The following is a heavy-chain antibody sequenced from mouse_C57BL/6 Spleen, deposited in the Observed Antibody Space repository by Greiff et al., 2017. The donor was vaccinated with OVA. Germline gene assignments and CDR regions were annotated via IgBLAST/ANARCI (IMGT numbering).Heavy chain of an antibody. CDR3: ARRGSSLRAMDY. Sequence: VKLVESGPELVKPGASVKISCKASGYTFTDYYINWVKQRPGQGLEWIGWIFPGSGSTYYNEKFKGKATLTVDKSSSTAYMLLSSLTSEDSAVYFCARRGSSLRAMDYWGQGTSVTVSS. V-gene: IGHV1-75*01. CDR1: GYTFTDYY. J-gene: IGHJ4*01. D-gene: IGHD1-1*01. CDR2: IFPGSGST.